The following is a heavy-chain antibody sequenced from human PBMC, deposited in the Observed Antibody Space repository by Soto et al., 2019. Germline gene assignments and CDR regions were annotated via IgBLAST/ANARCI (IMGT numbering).Heavy chain of an antibody. J-gene: IGHJ4*02. CDR1: GGSISSYY. D-gene: IGHD4-4*01. CDR3: ARRRDGYSYFDY. Sequence: SETLSLTCTVSGGSISSYYWSWIRQPPGKGLEWIGYIYYSGSTNYNPSLKSRVTISVDTSKNQFSLRLSSVTAADTAVYYCARRRDGYSYFDYWGQGTLVTVSS. CDR2: IYYSGST. V-gene: IGHV4-59*01.